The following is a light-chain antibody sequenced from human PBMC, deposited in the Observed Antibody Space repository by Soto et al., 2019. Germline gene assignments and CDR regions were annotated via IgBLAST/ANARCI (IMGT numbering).Light chain of an antibody. CDR2: AAS. V-gene: IGKV1-9*01. CDR3: QHLDSYST. J-gene: IGKJ5*01. Sequence: DIHLTQSPSFLSASVGDRVTITCRASQGISSYLAWYQQKSGKAPKLLIYAASTLQSGVPSRFSGSGSGTEFTLTISSLQPEDFATYYCQHLDSYSTFGQGTRLEIK. CDR1: QGISSY.